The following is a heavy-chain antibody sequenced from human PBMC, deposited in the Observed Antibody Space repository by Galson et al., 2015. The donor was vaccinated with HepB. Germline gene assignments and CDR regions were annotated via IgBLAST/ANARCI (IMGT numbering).Heavy chain of an antibody. V-gene: IGHV3-30-3*01. CDR3: ARAGAGTYYLTGDY. CDR1: GLTFNNYD. J-gene: IGHJ4*02. Sequence: SLRLSCAASGLTFNNYDMHWVRQAPGKGLEWVAVILYDGSNKYYADSVKGRFTISRDTSKNTLYLQMDSLRPEDTAIYYCARAGAGTYYLTGDYWGQGTLVTVSS. D-gene: IGHD1-26*01. CDR2: ILYDGSNK.